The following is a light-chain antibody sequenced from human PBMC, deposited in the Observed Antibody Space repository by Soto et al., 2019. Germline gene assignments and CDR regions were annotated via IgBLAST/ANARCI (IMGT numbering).Light chain of an antibody. Sequence: EIVLTQSPGTLSLSPGERATLSCRASQSLSSSYLAWYQQKPGQAPRLLIYGTSIRATGIPDRFSGSGSGTDFTLTISSLEPEDFAVYYCQQRSNWPRTFGQGTKVDIK. CDR3: QQRSNWPRT. V-gene: IGKV3D-20*02. CDR1: QSLSSSY. CDR2: GTS. J-gene: IGKJ1*01.